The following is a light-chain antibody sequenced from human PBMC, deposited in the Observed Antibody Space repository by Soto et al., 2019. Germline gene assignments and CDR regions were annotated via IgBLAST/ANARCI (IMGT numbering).Light chain of an antibody. CDR2: DAS. CDR3: QQYSSPPLT. J-gene: IGKJ1*01. V-gene: IGKV3-20*01. Sequence: EIVLTQSPGTLSLSPGERATLSCRASQNVDSNYLAWYQQKPGQAPRLVIYDASSRATGIPDRFSASGSGTNFTLTISRLQAEDVAVYCCQQYSSPPLTFGQGTKVDIK. CDR1: QNVDSNY.